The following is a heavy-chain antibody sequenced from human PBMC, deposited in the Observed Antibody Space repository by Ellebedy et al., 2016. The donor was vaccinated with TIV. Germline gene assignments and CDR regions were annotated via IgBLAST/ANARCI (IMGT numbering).Heavy chain of an antibody. CDR3: AKVGYESVADAFDI. J-gene: IGHJ3*02. CDR1: GFTFSSYA. CDR2: ISWNSGSI. Sequence: SLKISCAASGFTFSSYAMSWVRQAPGKGLEWVSGISWNSGSIGYADSVKGRFTISRDNAKNSLYLQMNSLRAEDTALYYCAKVGYESVADAFDIWGQGTMVTVSS. D-gene: IGHD3-22*01. V-gene: IGHV3-9*01.